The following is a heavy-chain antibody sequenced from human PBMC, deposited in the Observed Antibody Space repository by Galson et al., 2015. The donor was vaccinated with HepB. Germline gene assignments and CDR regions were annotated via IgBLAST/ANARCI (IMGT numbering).Heavy chain of an antibody. CDR2: ISASNGNT. V-gene: IGHV1-18*01. Sequence: SVKVSCKASGYTFTKYTINWVRQAPGQGLEWIGRISASNGNTNYGQSLQGRVTMTTDTSTSTAYMELRSLRSDDTAVYYCVGGGMATIGGPTFDYWGQGTLVTVSS. CDR1: GYTFTKYT. D-gene: IGHD5-24*01. CDR3: VGGGMATIGGPTFDY. J-gene: IGHJ4*02.